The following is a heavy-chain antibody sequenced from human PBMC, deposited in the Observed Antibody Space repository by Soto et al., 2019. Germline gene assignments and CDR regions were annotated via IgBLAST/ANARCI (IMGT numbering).Heavy chain of an antibody. Sequence: QITLKESGPALPKPTQTLTLTCTFSGFSLTSDKVGVGWIRQPPGSALEWLALIFWDDDKRYSPSLQSRLTITKDTSKNQVVLMMTDVDPTDAGTYYCALHRARNGWFGYWGQGTLVTVSS. V-gene: IGHV2-5*02. D-gene: IGHD3-3*01. CDR3: ALHRARNGWFGY. J-gene: IGHJ4*02. CDR1: GFSLTSDKVG. CDR2: IFWDDDK.